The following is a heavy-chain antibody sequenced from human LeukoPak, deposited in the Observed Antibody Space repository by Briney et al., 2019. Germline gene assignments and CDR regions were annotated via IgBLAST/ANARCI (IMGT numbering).Heavy chain of an antibody. CDR3: AKEVARITIFGVAPPSSGMDV. V-gene: IGHV3-9*01. CDR2: ISWNSGSI. J-gene: IGHJ6*02. Sequence: SLRLSCAASGFTFDDYAMHWVRQAPGKGLEWVSGISWNSGSIGYADSVKGRFTISRDNAKNSLYLQMNSLRAEDTALYYCAKEVARITIFGVAPPSSGMDVWGQGTTVTVSS. CDR1: GFTFDDYA. D-gene: IGHD3-3*01.